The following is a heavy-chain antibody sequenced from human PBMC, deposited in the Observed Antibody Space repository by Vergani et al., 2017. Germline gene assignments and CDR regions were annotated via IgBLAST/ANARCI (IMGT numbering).Heavy chain of an antibody. Sequence: EVQLVESGGGLVKPGGSLRLSCAASGFTFDDYAMHWVRQAPGKGLEWVSGISWNSGSIGYADSVKGRFTISRDNAKNSLYLQMNSLRAEDTALYYCAKDLAAVAEGFDYWGQGTLVTVSS. CDR1: GFTFDDYA. CDR3: AKDLAAVAEGFDY. J-gene: IGHJ4*02. D-gene: IGHD6-19*01. CDR2: ISWNSGSI. V-gene: IGHV3-9*01.